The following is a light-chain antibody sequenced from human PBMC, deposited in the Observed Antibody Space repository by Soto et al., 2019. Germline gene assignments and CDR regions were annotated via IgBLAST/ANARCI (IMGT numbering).Light chain of an antibody. V-gene: IGKV3-11*01. Sequence: IVLTQSPATLSLSPGERATLSCRASQSVSSYLAWYQQKPGQAPRLLIYDTSKRATGIPARFSGSGSGNDFTLTISSREPEDFAVYYCQQRTNWPRSCTFGPGTKVDIK. J-gene: IGKJ3*01. CDR2: DTS. CDR1: QSVSSY. CDR3: QQRTNWPRSCT.